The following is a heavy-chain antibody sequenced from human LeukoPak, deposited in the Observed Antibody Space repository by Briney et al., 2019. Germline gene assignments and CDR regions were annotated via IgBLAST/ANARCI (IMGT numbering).Heavy chain of an antibody. CDR3: AKVPSSGYYVDV. J-gene: IGHJ6*04. CDR1: GITFSSYG. D-gene: IGHD3-22*01. V-gene: IGHV3-21*01. CDR2: ISSGSNYI. Sequence: GGSLRLSCAASGITFSSYGMSWVRQAPGKGLEWVSSISSGSNYIYYADSMKGRFTISRDNAKNSLYLQMNSLRAEDTAVYYCAKVPSSGYYVDVWGKGTTVTVSS.